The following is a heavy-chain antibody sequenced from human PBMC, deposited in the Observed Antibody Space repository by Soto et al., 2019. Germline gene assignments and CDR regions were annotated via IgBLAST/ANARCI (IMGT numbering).Heavy chain of an antibody. CDR2: ISGSGGST. D-gene: IGHD5-12*01. V-gene: IGHV3-23*01. Sequence: PVGSLRLSCAASGFTFSSYAMSWVRQAPGKGLEWVSAISGSGGSTYYADSVKGRFTISRDNSKNTLYLQINSLRAEDTAVYYCAKGDTRNIVATIFLWDYWGQGTLVTVSS. CDR1: GFTFSSYA. J-gene: IGHJ4*02. CDR3: AKGDTRNIVATIFLWDY.